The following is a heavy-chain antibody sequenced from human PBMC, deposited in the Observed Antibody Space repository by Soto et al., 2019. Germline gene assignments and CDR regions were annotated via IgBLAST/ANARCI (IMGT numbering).Heavy chain of an antibody. J-gene: IGHJ4*02. CDR1: GYTFSTHG. Sequence: QIQLVQSGAEVKRPGASVKVSCKASGYTFSTHGITWVRQAPGQGLEWMGWISAFNGNSKYAQKFQGRVTMTTDTSTATAYMELRSLRFDDTAVYYSAKGVYDYTFWGQGTLVTVSS. CDR3: AKGVYDYTF. D-gene: IGHD4-4*01. V-gene: IGHV1-18*01. CDR2: ISAFNGNS.